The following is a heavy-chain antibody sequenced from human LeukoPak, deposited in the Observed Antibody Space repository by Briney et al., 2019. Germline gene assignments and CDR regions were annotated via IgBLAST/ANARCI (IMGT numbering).Heavy chain of an antibody. CDR2: ITSSSSYI. V-gene: IGHV3-21*01. J-gene: IGHJ4*02. D-gene: IGHD3-10*01. Sequence: GGSLRLSCAASGFTFSSYSMNWVRQAPGKGLEWVSSITSSSSYINYADSVKGRFTISRDNAKNSLYLQMNSLRAEDTAVYYCARNLGTHYGPGSYYTTDYWGQGTLVTVSS. CDR1: GFTFSSYS. CDR3: ARNLGTHYGPGSYYTTDY.